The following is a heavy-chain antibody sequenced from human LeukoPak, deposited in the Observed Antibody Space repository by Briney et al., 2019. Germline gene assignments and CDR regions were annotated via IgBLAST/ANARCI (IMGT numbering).Heavy chain of an antibody. CDR1: GGSFSDYY. Sequence: SETLSLTCTVYGGSFSDYYWSWIRQPPGKGLEWIGEINHSGSTNYNPSLKSRVTISVDTSKNRFSLKLSSVTAADTAVYYCARVADAFDIWGQGTMVTVSS. V-gene: IGHV4-34*01. CDR2: INHSGST. J-gene: IGHJ3*02. CDR3: ARVADAFDI.